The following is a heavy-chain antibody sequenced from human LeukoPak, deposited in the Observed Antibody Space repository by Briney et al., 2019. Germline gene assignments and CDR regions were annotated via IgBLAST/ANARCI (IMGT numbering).Heavy chain of an antibody. V-gene: IGHV4-39*01. Sequence: KPSETLSLTCTVSGGSIKTKNYYWGWIRQAGGKGVELIVLIFSSRTTYYHPSPKSRLTITVDPSTNQLSLRLSSGAAANTAVYFCARARREGYYYYMDVWGKGIMVTVSS. J-gene: IGHJ6*03. D-gene: IGHD3-22*01. CDR3: ARARREGYYYYMDV. CDR2: IFSSRTT. CDR1: GGSIKTKNYY.